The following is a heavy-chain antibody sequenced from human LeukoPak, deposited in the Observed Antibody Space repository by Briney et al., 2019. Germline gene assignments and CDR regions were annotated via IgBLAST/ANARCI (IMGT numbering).Heavy chain of an antibody. Sequence: GGSLRLSCAASGFTFSSYWMHWVRQAPGKGLVWVSRIKTDGSSTSYADSVKGRFTISRDNAKDTLYLQMNSLRAEDTAVYYCARDREVNYIYYYMDVWGKGTTVTVSS. J-gene: IGHJ6*03. CDR2: IKTDGSST. V-gene: IGHV3-74*01. CDR3: ARDREVNYIYYYMDV. CDR1: GFTFSSYW. D-gene: IGHD4-11*01.